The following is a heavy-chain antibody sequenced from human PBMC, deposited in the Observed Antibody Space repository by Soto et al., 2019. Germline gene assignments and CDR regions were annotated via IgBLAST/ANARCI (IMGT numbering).Heavy chain of an antibody. CDR1: GGSINGYY. Sequence: QVQLQESGPGLVKPSETLSLTCTVTGGSINGYYWTWIRQPPGKGLEWIGYIYYSGSTTYNPSLKSRVTISVDTAKSQFSLNLRSVTAADTAVYYCARDGYLDYWGQGILVTVSS. J-gene: IGHJ4*02. V-gene: IGHV4-59*12. CDR2: IYYSGST. CDR3: ARDGYLDY.